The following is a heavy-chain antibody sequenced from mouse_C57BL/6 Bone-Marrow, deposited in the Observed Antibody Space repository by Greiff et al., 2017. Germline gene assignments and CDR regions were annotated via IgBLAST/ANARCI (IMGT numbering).Heavy chain of an antibody. D-gene: IGHD1-1*01. J-gene: IGHJ3*01. V-gene: IGHV2-9-1*01. CDR2: IWTGGGT. CDR3: ARTYYYGSSYGFAY. CDR1: GFSLTSYA. Sequence: VQLQESGPGLVAPSQSLSITCTVSGFSLTSYAISWVRQPPGKGLEWLGVIWTGGGTNYNSALKSRLSISKDNSKSQVFLKMNSLQTEDTARYYCARTYYYGSSYGFAYWGQGTLVTVSA.